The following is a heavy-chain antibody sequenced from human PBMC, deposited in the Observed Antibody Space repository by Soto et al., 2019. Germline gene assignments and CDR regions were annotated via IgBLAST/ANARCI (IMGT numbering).Heavy chain of an antibody. J-gene: IGHJ5*02. D-gene: IGHD3-16*01. Sequence: TLSLTCTVSGGSISSYYWSWIRQPPGKGLEWIGYIYYSGSTNYNPSLKSRVTISVDTSKNQFSLKLSSVTAADTAVYYCARSAIMITFGGEADSVRFDPWGQGTLVTLSS. V-gene: IGHV4-59*01. CDR3: ARSAIMITFGGEADSVRFDP. CDR1: GGSISSYY. CDR2: IYYSGST.